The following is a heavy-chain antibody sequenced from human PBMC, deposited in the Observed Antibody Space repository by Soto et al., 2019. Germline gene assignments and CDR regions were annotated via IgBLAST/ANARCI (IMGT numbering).Heavy chain of an antibody. Sequence: GGSLRLSCAASGFTVGNSYMSWVRQGPGKGLEWVSAIYSGGSTYYADSVKGRFTISRDNSRNTLYLQMNSLRAEDAAVYFCARCDGSATYCFFFAYWGQGTPVTVSS. V-gene: IGHV3-66*01. CDR2: IYSGGST. J-gene: IGHJ4*02. CDR3: ARCDGSATYCFFFAY. D-gene: IGHD3-10*01. CDR1: GFTVGNSY.